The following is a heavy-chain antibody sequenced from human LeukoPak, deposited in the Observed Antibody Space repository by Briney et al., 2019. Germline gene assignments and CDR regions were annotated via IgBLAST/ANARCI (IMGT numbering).Heavy chain of an antibody. V-gene: IGHV3-23*01. J-gene: IGHJ5*02. CDR2: ISGSGGST. CDR1: GFDFSSYA. D-gene: IGHD5-24*01. CDR3: AKEVVEMATMGMFDP. Sequence: GGSLRLSCAASGFDFSSYAMSWVRQAPGKGLEWVSAISGSGGSTYYADSVKGRFTISRDNSKITLYLQMNSLRAEDTAVYYCAKEVVEMATMGMFDPWGQGTLVTVSS.